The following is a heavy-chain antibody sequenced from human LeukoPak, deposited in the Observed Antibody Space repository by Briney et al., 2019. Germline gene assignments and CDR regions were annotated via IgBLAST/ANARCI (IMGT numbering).Heavy chain of an antibody. CDR3: ARQKAIFGVVQYRPFDY. Sequence: SETLSLTCTVSGGSISSGGYYWSWIRQPPGKGLEWIGYIYYSGSTNYNPSLKSRVTISVDTSKNQFSLKLSSVTAADTAVYYCARQKAIFGVVQYRPFDYWGQGTLVTVSS. V-gene: IGHV4-61*08. J-gene: IGHJ4*02. CDR1: GGSISSGGYY. CDR2: IYYSGST. D-gene: IGHD3-3*01.